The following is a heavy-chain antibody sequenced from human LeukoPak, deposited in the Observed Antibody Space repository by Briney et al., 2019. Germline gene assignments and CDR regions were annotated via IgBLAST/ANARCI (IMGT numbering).Heavy chain of an antibody. CDR3: AKRSGYTTGWFFDF. CDR2: ISGSGDNT. CDR1: GFSFSSYA. D-gene: IGHD6-19*01. J-gene: IGHJ4*02. Sequence: GGSLKLSCAASGFSFSSYAMSWVRQAPGKGLEWVSSISGSGDNTYYAESVKGRFTISRDNSKNTLFLQMNSLRAEDTAVFYCAKRSGYTTGWFFDFWGQGTLVTASS. V-gene: IGHV3-23*01.